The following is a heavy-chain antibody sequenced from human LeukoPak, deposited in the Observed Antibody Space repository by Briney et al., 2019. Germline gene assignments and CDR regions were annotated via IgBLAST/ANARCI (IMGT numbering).Heavy chain of an antibody. V-gene: IGHV6-1*01. J-gene: IGHJ6*02. CDR3: ARDRVVPAAIPGYYYYYGMDV. CDR1: GDSVSSNSAA. D-gene: IGHD2-2*01. Sequence: SQTLSLTCAISGDSVSSNSAAWNWIRQSPSRGLEWLGGTYYRSKWYNDYAVSVKSRITINPDTSKNQFSLQLNSVTPEDTAVYYCARDRVVPAAIPGYYYYYGMDVWGQGTTVTVSS. CDR2: TYYRSKWYN.